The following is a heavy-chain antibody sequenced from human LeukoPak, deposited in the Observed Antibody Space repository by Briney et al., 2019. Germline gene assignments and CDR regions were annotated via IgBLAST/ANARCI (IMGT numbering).Heavy chain of an antibody. V-gene: IGHV3-23*01. CDR2: ISGSGGST. D-gene: IGHD3-10*01. CDR3: AKRGVVIRVILVGFHKEAYYFDS. CDR1: GITLSNYG. Sequence: GGSLRLSCAVSGITLSNYGMSWVRQAPGKGLEWVAGISGSGGSTNYADSVKGRFTISRDNPKNTLYLQMNSLREEDTAVYFCAKRGVVIRVILVGFHKEAYYFDSWGQGALVTVSS. J-gene: IGHJ4*02.